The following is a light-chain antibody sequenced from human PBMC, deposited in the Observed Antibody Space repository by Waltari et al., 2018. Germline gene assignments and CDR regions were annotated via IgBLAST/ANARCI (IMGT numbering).Light chain of an antibody. CDR2: KAS. J-gene: IGKJ4*01. CDR3: QQYNSYSLLT. V-gene: IGKV1-5*03. Sequence: CRASQSISNVLAWYQQKPGKAPKLLIYKASTLESGVPSRFSGSGSGTEFTLTISSLQPDDFATYYCQQYNSYSLLTFGGGTKVEIK. CDR1: QSISNV.